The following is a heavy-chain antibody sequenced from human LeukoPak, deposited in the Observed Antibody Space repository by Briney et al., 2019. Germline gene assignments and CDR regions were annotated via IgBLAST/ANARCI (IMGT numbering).Heavy chain of an antibody. CDR3: WIDYYDSSGYHYEVDY. CDR2: IRSKAYGGTT. Sequence: GGSLRLSCTASGFTFGDYAMSWFRQAPGKGLEWVGFIRSKAYGGTTEYAASVKGRFTISRDDSKSIAYLQMNSLKTEDTAVYYCWIDYYDSSGYHYEVDYWGQGTLVTVSS. J-gene: IGHJ4*02. V-gene: IGHV3-49*03. CDR1: GFTFGDYA. D-gene: IGHD3-22*01.